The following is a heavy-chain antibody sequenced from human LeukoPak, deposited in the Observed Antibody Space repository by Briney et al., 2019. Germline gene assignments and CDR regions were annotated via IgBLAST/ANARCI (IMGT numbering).Heavy chain of an antibody. V-gene: IGHV3-7*01. CDR2: IKKDGSEK. CDR3: ASILWLYYYGRGGAFDI. Sequence: GGSLRLSCAASGFTFSSYAMSWVRQAPGKGLEWVANIKKDGSEKYYVDSVEGRFTISRDNAKNSLYLQMSSLRAEDTAVYYCASILWLYYYGRGGAFDIWGQGTMVTVSS. CDR1: GFTFSSYA. J-gene: IGHJ3*02. D-gene: IGHD3-10*02.